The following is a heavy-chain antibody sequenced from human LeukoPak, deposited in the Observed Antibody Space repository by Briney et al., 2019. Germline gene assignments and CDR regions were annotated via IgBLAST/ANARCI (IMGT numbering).Heavy chain of an antibody. CDR1: GYTYTSYG. CDR3: ARVGATGATADN. CDR2: ISAYNGNT. J-gene: IGHJ4*02. V-gene: IGHV1-18*01. D-gene: IGHD2-21*02. Sequence: ASVNVSCQASGYTYTSYGISWVRQAPGQGLEWMGWISAYNGNTNYAQKLQGRVTMTTDTSTSTAYMELRSLRSDDTAVYYCARVGATGATADNWGQGTLVTVSS.